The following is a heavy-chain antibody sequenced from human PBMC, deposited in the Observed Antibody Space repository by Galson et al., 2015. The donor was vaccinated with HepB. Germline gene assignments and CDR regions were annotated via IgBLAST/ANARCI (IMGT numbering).Heavy chain of an antibody. V-gene: IGHV5-51*01. D-gene: IGHD1-26*01. Sequence: QSGAEVKKPGESLKISCKGSGYIFSNYWIAWVRQMPGKGLEWMGVIYPGDSDTRYSPSFQGQVTISADKSISTAYLQWNSLKASDTAMYYCARHFSSGSYGFLQACHCWGQGTRVTVS. J-gene: IGHJ4*02. CDR3: ARHFSSGSYGFLQACHC. CDR1: GYIFSNYW. CDR2: IYPGDSDT.